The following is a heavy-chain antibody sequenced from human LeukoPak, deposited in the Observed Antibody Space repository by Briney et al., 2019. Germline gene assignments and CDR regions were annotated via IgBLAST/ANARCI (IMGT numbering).Heavy chain of an antibody. Sequence: GGSLRLSCAASGFTFSDYYMSWIRQAPGKGLEWVSYISSSGSTIYYADSVKGRFTISRDNAKNSLYLQMNSLRAEDTAVYYCASSRFPYYFDYWGQGTLVTVSS. D-gene: IGHD3-10*01. CDR3: ASSRFPYYFDY. J-gene: IGHJ4*02. V-gene: IGHV3-11*04. CDR1: GFTFSDYY. CDR2: ISSSGSTI.